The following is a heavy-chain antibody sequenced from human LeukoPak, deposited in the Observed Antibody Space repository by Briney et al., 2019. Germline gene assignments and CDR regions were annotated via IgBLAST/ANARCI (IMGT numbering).Heavy chain of an antibody. CDR3: ASLVGYYDSRGYFDY. CDR1: GFTFSSYA. V-gene: IGHV3-23*01. Sequence: GGSLRLSCAASGFTFSSYAMSWVRQAPGKGLEWVSAISGSGGSTYYADSVKGRFTISRDNSKNTLYLQMNSLRAEDTAVYYCASLVGYYDSRGYFDYWGQGTLVTVSS. D-gene: IGHD3-22*01. J-gene: IGHJ4*02. CDR2: ISGSGGST.